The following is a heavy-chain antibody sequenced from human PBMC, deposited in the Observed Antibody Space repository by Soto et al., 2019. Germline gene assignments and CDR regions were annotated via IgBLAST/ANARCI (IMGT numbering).Heavy chain of an antibody. J-gene: IGHJ5*02. D-gene: IGHD3-3*01. CDR2: ISGNGGAT. CDR3: APRLTIFGIVKLSTWFDP. Sequence: QPGGSLRLSCAASGFTFSSYEMSWVRQSPGKGLEWVSTISGNGGATFYADSVKGRFTISRDNSKKTLYLQMNGLRAEDTAVYYCAPRLTIFGIVKLSTWFDPWGQGTLVTVSS. CDR1: GFTFSSYE. V-gene: IGHV3-23*01.